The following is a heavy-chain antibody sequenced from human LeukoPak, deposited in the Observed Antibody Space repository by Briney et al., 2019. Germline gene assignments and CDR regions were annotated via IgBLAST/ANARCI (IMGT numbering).Heavy chain of an antibody. Sequence: GGSLRLSCSGSGFDITAYTVTWVRQVPGKSLEWVSSISRSGSYIHYAPSVKGRFTISRDNAKNSLYLQMNSLRAEDTAVYYCARVMRSGSPFDYWGQGTLVTVSS. V-gene: IGHV3-21*04. D-gene: IGHD1-26*01. CDR2: ISRSGSYI. CDR3: ARVMRSGSPFDY. CDR1: GFDITAYT. J-gene: IGHJ4*02.